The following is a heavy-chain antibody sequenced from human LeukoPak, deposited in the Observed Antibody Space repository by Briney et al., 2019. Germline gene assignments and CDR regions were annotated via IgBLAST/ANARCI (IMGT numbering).Heavy chain of an antibody. V-gene: IGHV3-74*01. Sequence: GGSLRLSCAASGYRFGSHWMHWVRQGPGKGLVWVSRINNEGSSTSYADSVKGRFTISRDNAKNTLYLQMTSLRAEDTAMYYCARDQCFSGYCHVFDSWGRGTMVTVYS. CDR1: GYRFGSHW. J-gene: IGHJ3*01. CDR2: INNEGSST. D-gene: IGHD3-22*01. CDR3: ARDQCFSGYCHVFDS.